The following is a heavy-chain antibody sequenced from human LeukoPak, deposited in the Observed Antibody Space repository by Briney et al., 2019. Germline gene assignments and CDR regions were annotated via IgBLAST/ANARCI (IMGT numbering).Heavy chain of an antibody. CDR3: ARNDRGRVATINFDY. D-gene: IGHD5-12*01. Sequence: SETLSLTCAVYGGSFSGYYWSWIRQPPGKGLEWIGEINHSGSTNYNPSLKSRVTISVDTSKNQFSLKLSSVTAADTAAYYCARNDRGRVATINFDYWGQGTLVTVSS. J-gene: IGHJ4*02. CDR2: INHSGST. V-gene: IGHV4-34*01. CDR1: GGSFSGYY.